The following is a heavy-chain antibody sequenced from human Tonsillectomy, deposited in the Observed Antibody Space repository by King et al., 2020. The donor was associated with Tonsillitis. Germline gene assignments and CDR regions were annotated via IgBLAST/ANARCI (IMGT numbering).Heavy chain of an antibody. V-gene: IGHV3-30*03. CDR1: GFTFSSYG. CDR2: ISYDGNNK. J-gene: IGHJ4*02. CDR3: GRSIAVADPCDH. Sequence: VQLVESGGGVVQPGRSLRLSCVASGFTFSSYGMHRVRQAPGKGLEWVAVISYDGNNKHYEDSVKGRFTISRDNSKNTLYLQINSVRTDDSAVYFCGRSIAVADPCDHWGQGTLVTVSS. D-gene: IGHD6-19*01.